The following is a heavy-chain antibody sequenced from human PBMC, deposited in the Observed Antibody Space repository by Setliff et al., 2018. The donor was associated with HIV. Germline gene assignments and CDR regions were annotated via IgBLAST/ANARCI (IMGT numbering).Heavy chain of an antibody. Sequence: GGSLRLSCAASGFTFTSYGMHWVRQAPGKGLEWVAVIWYDGSSEYYGDSVKGRFTISRDNSKKTLYLQLNSLRPEDTAVYYCARDKDEDYGSTSFDYWGQGILVTVSS. V-gene: IGHV3-33*01. CDR1: GFTFTSYG. CDR3: ARDKDEDYGSTSFDY. CDR2: IWYDGSSE. J-gene: IGHJ4*02. D-gene: IGHD4-17*01.